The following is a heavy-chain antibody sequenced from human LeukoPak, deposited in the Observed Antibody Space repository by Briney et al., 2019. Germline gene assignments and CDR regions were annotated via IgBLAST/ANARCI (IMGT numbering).Heavy chain of an antibody. Sequence: SETLSLTCTVSGVSISSYYWSWIRQPAGKGLEWIGRIYTSGSTNYNPSLKSRVTMSVDTSKNQFSLKLSSVTAADTAVYYCARVVDYGSGSYYEYYFDYWGQGTLVTVSS. J-gene: IGHJ4*02. V-gene: IGHV4-4*07. CDR1: GVSISSYY. CDR3: ARVVDYGSGSYYEYYFDY. D-gene: IGHD3-10*01. CDR2: IYTSGST.